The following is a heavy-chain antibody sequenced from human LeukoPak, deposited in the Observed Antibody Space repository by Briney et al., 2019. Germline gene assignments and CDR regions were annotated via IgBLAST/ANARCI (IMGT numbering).Heavy chain of an antibody. CDR3: AREVPAAPLGSFDP. V-gene: IGHV4-59*12. J-gene: IGHJ5*02. Sequence: PSETLSLTCTVSGGSISSDYWSWIRQPPGKGLEWIGYIYYSGSTKYSPSLKSRVTISVDTSKKQFSLKLSSVTAADTAVYYCAREVPAAPLGSFDPWGQGTLVTVSS. D-gene: IGHD2-2*01. CDR1: GGSISSDY. CDR2: IYYSGST.